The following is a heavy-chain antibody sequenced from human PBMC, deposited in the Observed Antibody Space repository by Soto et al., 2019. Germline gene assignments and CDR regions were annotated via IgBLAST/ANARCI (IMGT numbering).Heavy chain of an antibody. V-gene: IGHV3-21*01. D-gene: IGHD3-16*02. J-gene: IGHJ4*02. CDR2: ISSSSSYI. CDR3: ARADDYVWGSYQPSDY. CDR1: GFTFSSYS. Sequence: GGSLRLSCAASGFTFSSYSMNWVRQAPGKGLEWVSSISSSSSYIYYADSVKGRFTISRDNAKNSLYLQMNSLRAEDTAVYYCARADDYVWGSYQPSDYWGQGTLVTVSS.